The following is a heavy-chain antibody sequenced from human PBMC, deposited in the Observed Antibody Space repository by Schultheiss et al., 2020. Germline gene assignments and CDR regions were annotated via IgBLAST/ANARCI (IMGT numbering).Heavy chain of an antibody. CDR2: INSISSYI. V-gene: IGHV3-21*01. J-gene: IGHJ4*02. D-gene: IGHD3-9*01. CDR1: GFNFNSSN. CDR3: ARASGYDILSGSYWGGASFDY. Sequence: GGSLRLSCATSGFNFNSSNMNWVRQAPGKGLEWVSSINSISSYIYVADSLKGRFAVSRDNSNNTLYLQMRSLKPEDTAVYYCARASGYDILSGSYWGGASFDYWGQGTLVTVSS.